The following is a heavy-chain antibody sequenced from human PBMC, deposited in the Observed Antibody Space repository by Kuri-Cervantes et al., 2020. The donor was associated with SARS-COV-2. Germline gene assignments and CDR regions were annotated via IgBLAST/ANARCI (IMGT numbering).Heavy chain of an antibody. CDR1: GFSFSSYW. D-gene: IGHD3-3*01. CDR2: IYTEGSTA. J-gene: IGHJ4*02. V-gene: IGHV3-74*01. CDR3: ARDVDPYYDYWSGSAGY. Sequence: GGSLRLSCAASGFSFSSYWMHWVRQAPGKGLVWVSRIYTEGSTASYADSVKGRFTISRDNAKNTLFLQMNSLRAEDTAVYYCARDVDPYYDYWSGSAGYWGQGTLVTVSS.